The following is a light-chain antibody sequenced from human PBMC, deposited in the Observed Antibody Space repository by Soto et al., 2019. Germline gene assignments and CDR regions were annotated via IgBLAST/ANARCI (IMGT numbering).Light chain of an antibody. J-gene: IGLJ1*01. CDR1: ISDIGGYNY. V-gene: IGLV2-14*01. CDR3: CSYSTSNTHNYV. Sequence: LSQPSSVCGSPGQSITVSCTGTISDIGGYNYVSWYQHHPGKAPQLIIYEVNLRPSGVSDRFSASKSGDTDSLTISGLQAGDEDDYYCCSYSTSNTHNYVFGTGTKVTVL. CDR2: EVN.